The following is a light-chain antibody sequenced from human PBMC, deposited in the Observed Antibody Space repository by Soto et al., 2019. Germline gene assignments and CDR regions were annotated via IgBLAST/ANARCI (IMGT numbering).Light chain of an antibody. CDR1: SSDIGSYNY. CDR3: RSYTSSSTLYV. V-gene: IGLV2-14*01. J-gene: IGLJ1*01. Sequence: QSALTQPASVSGSPGQSITISCTGTSSDIGSYNYVSWYQQHPGKAPKLMIYEVSYRPSGVSNRFSASKSGNTASLTISGLPAEDEADYYCRSYTSSSTLYVFGTGTKVTVL. CDR2: EVS.